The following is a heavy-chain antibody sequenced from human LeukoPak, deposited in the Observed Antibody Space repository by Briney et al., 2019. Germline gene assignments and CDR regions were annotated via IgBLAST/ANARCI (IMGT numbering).Heavy chain of an antibody. CDR2: IYHSGTT. CDR1: GYSISSGYY. Sequence: PSETLSLTCTVSGYSISSGYYWGWIRQPPGKGLEWIGSIYHSGTTYYNPSLKGRVTISVDTSKNQISLKLTSVTAADTAVYYCARAVLYWSPGTLVTVSS. CDR3: ARAVLY. D-gene: IGHD3-10*01. J-gene: IGHJ4*02. V-gene: IGHV4-38-2*02.